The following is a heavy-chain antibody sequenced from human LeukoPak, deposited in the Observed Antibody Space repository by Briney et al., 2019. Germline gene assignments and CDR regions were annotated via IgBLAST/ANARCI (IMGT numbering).Heavy chain of an antibody. Sequence: ASVKVSCKASGYTFTGYYMHWVRQAPEQGLEWMGWISAYNGNTNYAQKLQGRVTMTTDTSTSTAYMELRSLRSDDTAVYYCARFIAAAGDYWGQGTLVTVSS. J-gene: IGHJ4*02. V-gene: IGHV1-18*04. D-gene: IGHD6-13*01. CDR2: ISAYNGNT. CDR1: GYTFTGYY. CDR3: ARFIAAAGDY.